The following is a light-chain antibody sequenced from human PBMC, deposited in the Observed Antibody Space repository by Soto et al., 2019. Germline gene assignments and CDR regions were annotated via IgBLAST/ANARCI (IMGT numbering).Light chain of an antibody. V-gene: IGKV1-6*01. Sequence: AIQMTQSPSSLSASVGDRVTITCRASQDIRNDLGWYQQKPGKTPKLLIFAASSLQSGVPSRFRGSGSGTDVALTSNSLQPEGFAGYYSLQDFNYPWPFGQGTKVEIE. J-gene: IGKJ1*01. CDR2: AAS. CDR1: QDIRND. CDR3: LQDFNYPWP.